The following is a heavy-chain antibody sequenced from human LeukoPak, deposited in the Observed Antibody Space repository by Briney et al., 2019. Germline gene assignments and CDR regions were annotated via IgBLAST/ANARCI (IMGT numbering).Heavy chain of an antibody. J-gene: IGHJ4*02. CDR2: IKVSGGRT. Sequence: GASVKVSCKASGYTFGGFYVHWVRQAPGQGLEWMGIIKVSGGRTEYAQKFQGRVTVTRDMSTSTVYMELNNLRSEDTAVYYCAREPPESHYFDNWGQGTLVTVSS. V-gene: IGHV1-46*01. CDR1: GYTFGGFY. CDR3: AREPPESHYFDN.